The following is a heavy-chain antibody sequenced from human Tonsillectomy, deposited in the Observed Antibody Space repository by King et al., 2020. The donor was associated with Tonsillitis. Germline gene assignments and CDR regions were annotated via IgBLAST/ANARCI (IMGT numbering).Heavy chain of an antibody. CDR1: GFTFSTYG. CDR2: KSHDGSNK. J-gene: IGHJ6*02. D-gene: IGHD5-18*01. Sequence: QLVQSGGGVVQPGRSLRLSCAASGFTFSTYGMHWVRQAPGKGLEWVAVKSHDGSNKYYADSVKGRFTISRDNSKNTLYLQMNSLRAEDTAVYYCAKDKADTAMVTDYYYYGMDVWGQGTTVTVSS. CDR3: AKDKADTAMVTDYYYYGMDV. V-gene: IGHV3-30*18.